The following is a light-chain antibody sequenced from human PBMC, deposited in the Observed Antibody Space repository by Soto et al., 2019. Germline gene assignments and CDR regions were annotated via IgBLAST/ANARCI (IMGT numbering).Light chain of an antibody. Sequence: DIQMTQSPSTLSASVGDRVTITCRASQSISSWLAWYQQKPGKAPKLLIYDASSLGSGVPSRFSGSGSGTEFTLTISSLQPDDFANYYRQQYNSWTFGQGTKVEIK. V-gene: IGKV1-5*01. CDR2: DAS. CDR1: QSISSW. CDR3: QQYNSWT. J-gene: IGKJ1*01.